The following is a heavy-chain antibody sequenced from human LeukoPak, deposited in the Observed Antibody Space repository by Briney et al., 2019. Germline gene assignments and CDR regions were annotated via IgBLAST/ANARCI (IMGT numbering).Heavy chain of an antibody. Sequence: SETLSLTCTVSGGSISSGGYYWSWIRQPPGKGLEWIGYIYHSGSTYYNPSLKSRVTISVDRSKNQFSLKLSSVTAADTAVYYCAREDSSGFLGYWGQGTLVTVSS. V-gene: IGHV4-30-2*01. CDR2: IYHSGST. D-gene: IGHD3-22*01. CDR1: GGSISSGGYY. CDR3: AREDSSGFLGY. J-gene: IGHJ4*02.